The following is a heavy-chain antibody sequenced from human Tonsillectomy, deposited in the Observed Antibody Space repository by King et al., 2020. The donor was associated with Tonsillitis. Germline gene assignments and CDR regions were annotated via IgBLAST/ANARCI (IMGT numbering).Heavy chain of an antibody. CDR1: GFTFSSYW. J-gene: IGHJ4*02. Sequence: VQLVESGGGLVQPGGSLRLSCAASGFTFSSYWMSWVRQAPGKGLEWVANIKQDGSEKYYVDSVKGRFTISSDNAKNSLYLQMNSLRAEDTAVYYCARDSWYYDSSGFDYWGQGTLVTVSS. CDR3: ARDSWYYDSSGFDY. D-gene: IGHD3-22*01. V-gene: IGHV3-7*01. CDR2: IKQDGSEK.